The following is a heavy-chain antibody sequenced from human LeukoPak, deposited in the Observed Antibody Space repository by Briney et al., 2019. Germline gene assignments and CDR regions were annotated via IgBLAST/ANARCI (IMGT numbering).Heavy chain of an antibody. J-gene: IGHJ2*01. Sequence: GGSLRLSCAASGFTVSSNYMSWVRQAPGKGLEWVSVIYSGGSTYYADSVKGRFTISRDNSKNTLYLQMDNLRAEDTAVYYCARDGGYGSYVSPSNWYFDLWGRGTLVTVSS. CDR1: GFTVSSNY. V-gene: IGHV3-53*01. CDR3: ARDGGYGSYVSPSNWYFDL. D-gene: IGHD1-26*01. CDR2: IYSGGST.